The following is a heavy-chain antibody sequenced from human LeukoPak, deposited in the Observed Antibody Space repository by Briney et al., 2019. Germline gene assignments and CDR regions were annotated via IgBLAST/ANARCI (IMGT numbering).Heavy chain of an antibody. V-gene: IGHV3-23*01. CDR3: AKAAGYCSGGNCFDY. D-gene: IGHD2-15*01. CDR1: GFTFSSYA. CDR2: ISGSGGST. Sequence: GGSLRLSCAASGFTFSSYAMSWVRQAPGKGLEWVSAISGSGGSTYYADSVKGRFTISRDNSKNTLYLQMNSLRAEDTAAYYCAKAAGYCSGGNCFDYWGQGTLVTVSS. J-gene: IGHJ4*02.